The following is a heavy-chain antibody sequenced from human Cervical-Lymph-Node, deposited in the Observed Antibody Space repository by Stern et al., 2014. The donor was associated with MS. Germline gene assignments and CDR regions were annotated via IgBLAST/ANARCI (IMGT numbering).Heavy chain of an antibody. V-gene: IGHV4-59*01. Sequence: QVQLQESGPGLVKPSETLSLICTVSGGSMSNSYWSWIRQPPGKGLEWIGSIFYRGRTNYNPALKGRVTISLHTSNNQLSLNLRSVSAADTAVYYWARGGLYDSSVYSPLIWGQGTMVTVSS. CDR1: GGSMSNSY. CDR2: IFYRGRT. J-gene: IGHJ3*02. CDR3: ARGGLYDSSVYSPLI. D-gene: IGHD3-22*01.